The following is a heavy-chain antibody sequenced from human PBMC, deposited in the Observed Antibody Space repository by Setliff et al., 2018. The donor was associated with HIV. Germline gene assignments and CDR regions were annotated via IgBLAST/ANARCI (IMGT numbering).Heavy chain of an antibody. CDR2: ISAYNGNT. J-gene: IGHJ4*02. CDR1: GYTFTSYG. V-gene: IGHV1-18*01. Sequence: GASVKVSCKASGYTFTSYGISWVRQAPGQGLEWMGWISAYNGNTNYAQKLQGRVTMTTDTSTTTACMELRSLRSDDTAVYYCARCGWNAWGGPSDNWGQGTLVTVSS. D-gene: IGHD1-1*01. CDR3: ARCGWNAWGGPSDN.